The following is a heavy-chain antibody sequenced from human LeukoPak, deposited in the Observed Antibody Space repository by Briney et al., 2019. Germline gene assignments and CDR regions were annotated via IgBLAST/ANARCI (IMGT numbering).Heavy chain of an antibody. J-gene: IGHJ2*01. Sequence: PSETLSLTCTVSGGSISSYYWSWIRQPPGKGLEWIGYIYYSGSTNYNPSLKSRVTISVDTSKNQFSLKLSSVTAADTAMYYCASAAPQLVSYFDLWGRGTLVTVSS. CDR2: IYYSGST. V-gene: IGHV4-59*01. D-gene: IGHD6-6*01. CDR1: GGSISSYY. CDR3: ASAAPQLVSYFDL.